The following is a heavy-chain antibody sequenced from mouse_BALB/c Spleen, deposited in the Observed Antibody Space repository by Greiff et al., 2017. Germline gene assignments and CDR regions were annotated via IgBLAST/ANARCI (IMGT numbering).Heavy chain of an antibody. CDR2: IWSDGST. Sequence: VQVVESGPDLVAPSQSLSITCTVSGFSLPSYGVHWVRQPPGKGLEWLVVIWSDGSTTYNSALKSRLSISKANSKSQVFLKMNSLQTDDTAMYYCARHEGNYYGWFAYWGQGTLVTVSA. V-gene: IGHV2-6-2*01. CDR1: GFSLPSYG. D-gene: IGHD1-1*01. CDR3: ARHEGNYYGWFAY. J-gene: IGHJ3*01.